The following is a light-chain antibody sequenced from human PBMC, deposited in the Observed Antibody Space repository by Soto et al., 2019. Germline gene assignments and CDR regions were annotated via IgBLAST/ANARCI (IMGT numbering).Light chain of an antibody. CDR2: DVS. J-gene: IGLJ2*01. V-gene: IGLV2-14*01. CDR3: RSYTSSSTRV. CDR1: SSDVGGYNY. Sequence: QSALTQPASVSGSPGQSITISCTGTSSDVGGYNYVSWYQQHPGKAPKLMFYDVSNRPSGVSNRFSGSNSGTTASLTISGLQAEDEADYYCRSYTSSSTRVFGGGTKLTVL.